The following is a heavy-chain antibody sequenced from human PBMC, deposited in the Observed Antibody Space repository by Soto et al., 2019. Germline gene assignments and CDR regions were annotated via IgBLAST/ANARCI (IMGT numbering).Heavy chain of an antibody. J-gene: IGHJ4*02. CDR2: IYYSGST. CDR3: ARGSTVAAILFDY. Sequence: QVQLQESGPGLVKPSQTLSLTCTVSGDSISSGGYYWSWIRQHPGKGLEWIGYIYYSGSTYYNPSLKRRVIISVDTSKTQFSLKLSSVTAADTAVYYCARGSTVAAILFDYWGQGTLVTVSS. D-gene: IGHD2-15*01. V-gene: IGHV4-31*03. CDR1: GDSISSGGYY.